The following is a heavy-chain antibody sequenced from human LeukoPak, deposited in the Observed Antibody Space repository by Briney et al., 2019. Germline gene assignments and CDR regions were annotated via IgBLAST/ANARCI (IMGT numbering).Heavy chain of an antibody. Sequence: GGSLRLSCAASGFTFSSYGMHWVRQAPGKGLEWVAFIRYDGSNKYYADSVKGRFTISRDNSKNTLYLQMNSRRAEDTAVYYCAKDLPAYYYDSSADFQHWGQGTLVTVSS. D-gene: IGHD3-22*01. CDR2: IRYDGSNK. V-gene: IGHV3-30*02. CDR3: AKDLPAYYYDSSADFQH. CDR1: GFTFSSYG. J-gene: IGHJ1*01.